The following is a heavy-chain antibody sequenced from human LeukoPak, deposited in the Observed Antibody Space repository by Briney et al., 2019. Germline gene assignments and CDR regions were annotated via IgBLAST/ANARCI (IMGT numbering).Heavy chain of an antibody. Sequence: SVKVSCKASGGTFSSYAISWVRQAPGQGLEWMGRIIPILGIANYAQKFQGRVTITADKSTSTAYMELSSLRSEDTAVYYCAREDIVVVPGGHPYYYGMDVWGQGTTVTVSS. V-gene: IGHV1-69*04. CDR2: IIPILGIA. CDR3: AREDIVVVPGGHPYYYGMDV. D-gene: IGHD2-2*01. J-gene: IGHJ6*02. CDR1: GGTFSSYA.